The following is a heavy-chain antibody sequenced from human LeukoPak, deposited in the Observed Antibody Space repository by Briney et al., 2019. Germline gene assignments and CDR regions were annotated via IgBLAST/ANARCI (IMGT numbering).Heavy chain of an antibody. CDR1: GYTFSGYY. Sequence: GASVKVSCKASGYTFSGYYMHWVRQAPGQGLEWMGWINPNSGGTNYAQKFQGRVTMTRDTSISTAYMELSRLRSDDTAVYYCARIISYGGSDGFDLWGQGTMVTVSS. CDR2: INPNSGGT. CDR3: ARIISYGGSDGFDL. D-gene: IGHD1-26*01. J-gene: IGHJ3*01. V-gene: IGHV1-2*02.